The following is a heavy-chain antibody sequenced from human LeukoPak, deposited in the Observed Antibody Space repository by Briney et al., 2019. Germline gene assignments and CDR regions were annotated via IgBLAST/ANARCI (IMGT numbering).Heavy chain of an antibody. CDR2: IWPGDSDT. D-gene: IGHD3-3*01. CDR3: ARSGTSRAWFDP. CDR1: GYSFTSSW. V-gene: IGHV5-51*01. J-gene: IGHJ5*02. Sequence: GESLKISCKGSGYSFTSSWIGWVRLMPGKGLEWMGLIWPGDSDTRYSPSFQGQVTISVDTSLSTAYLQWSSLKASDTAMYYCARSGTSRAWFDPWGQGTLVIVSS.